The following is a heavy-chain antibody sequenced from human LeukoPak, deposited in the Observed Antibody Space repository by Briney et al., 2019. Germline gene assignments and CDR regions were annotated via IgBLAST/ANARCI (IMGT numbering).Heavy chain of an antibody. CDR1: GFTFSSYS. V-gene: IGHV3-21*01. D-gene: IGHD3-22*01. CDR2: ISSSSSYI. CDR3: ARVASHYDSSGYPYYFDY. J-gene: IGHJ4*02. Sequence: GSLRLSCAASGFTFSSYSMNWVRQAPGKGLEWVSSISSSSSYIYYADSVKGRFTISRDNAKNSLYLQMNSLRAEDTAVYYCARVASHYDSSGYPYYFDYWGQGTLVTVSS.